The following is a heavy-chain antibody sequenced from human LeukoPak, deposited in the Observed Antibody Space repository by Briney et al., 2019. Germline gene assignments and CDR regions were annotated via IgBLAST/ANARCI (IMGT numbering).Heavy chain of an antibody. CDR3: ARDDNFQFDS. J-gene: IGHJ4*02. CDR1: GCAFTAYY. V-gene: IGHV1-2*02. D-gene: IGHD1-1*01. CDR2: INPNTGGT. Sequence: ASVKVSCKASGCAFTAYYMHWVRQAPGQGLEWMGWINPNTGGTNYAPKFQGRVTMTRDTSISTAYMVLSSLTFDDTAVYYCARDDNFQFDSWGQGTLVTVSS.